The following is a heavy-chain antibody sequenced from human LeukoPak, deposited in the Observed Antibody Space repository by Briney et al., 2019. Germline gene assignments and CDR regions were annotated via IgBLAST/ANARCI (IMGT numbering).Heavy chain of an antibody. V-gene: IGHV1-18*01. CDR3: ARDQEGFDY. J-gene: IGHJ4*02. CDR1: GYTFTSYG. Sequence: ASVKVSCKASGYTFTSYGISWVRQAPGQGLEWMGWISAYNGNTNYAQKFQGRVTVTRDTSTSTVHMELSGLRSEDTAVYYCARDQEGFDYWGQGTLVTVSS. CDR2: ISAYNGNT.